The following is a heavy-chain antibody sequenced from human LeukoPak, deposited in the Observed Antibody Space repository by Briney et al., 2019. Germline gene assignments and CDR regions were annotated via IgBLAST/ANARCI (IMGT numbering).Heavy chain of an antibody. Sequence: GGSLRLSCAASGFTFSSYGIHWVRQAPGKGLEWVAFIRYDGSNKYYTDSVKGRFTTSRDNSKNTLYLQMNSLRPEDTAVYYCAKEGYYYLDVWGKGTTVTISS. J-gene: IGHJ6*03. V-gene: IGHV3-30*02. CDR1: GFTFSSYG. CDR2: IRYDGSNK. CDR3: AKEGYYYLDV.